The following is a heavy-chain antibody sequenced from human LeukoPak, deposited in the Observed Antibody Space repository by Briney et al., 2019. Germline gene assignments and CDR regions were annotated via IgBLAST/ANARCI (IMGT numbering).Heavy chain of an antibody. D-gene: IGHD6-13*01. J-gene: IGHJ3*02. CDR2: TYYRSKWYN. V-gene: IGHV6-1*01. CDR3: ARDIAAAHDAFDI. CDR1: GDSVSSNSAA. Sequence: SQTLSLTCAISGDSVSSNSAAWNWIRRSPSRGLEWLGRTYYRSKWYNDYAVSVKSRITINPDTSKNQFSLQLNSVTPEDTAVYYCARDIAAAHDAFDIRGQGTMVTVSS.